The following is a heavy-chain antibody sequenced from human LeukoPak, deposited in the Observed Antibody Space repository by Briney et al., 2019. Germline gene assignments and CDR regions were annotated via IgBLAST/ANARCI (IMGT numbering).Heavy chain of an antibody. D-gene: IGHD5-18*01. CDR3: AKVEDSERGYSYDRTFDY. CDR2: ISGSGGST. CDR1: GFTFSSYA. Sequence: GGSLRLSCAASGFTFSSYAMSWVRQAPGKGLEWVLAISGSGGSTYYADSVKGRFTISRDNSKNTLYLQMNSLRAEDTAVYYCAKVEDSERGYSYDRTFDYWGQGTLVTVSS. V-gene: IGHV3-23*01. J-gene: IGHJ4*02.